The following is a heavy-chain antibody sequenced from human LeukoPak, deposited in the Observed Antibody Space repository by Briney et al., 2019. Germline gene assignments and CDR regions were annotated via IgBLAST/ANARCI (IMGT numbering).Heavy chain of an antibody. CDR3: ATTNVLLWFGELSKTAYFDY. D-gene: IGHD3-10*01. CDR1: GGSFSGHY. V-gene: IGHV4-34*01. J-gene: IGHJ4*02. Sequence: SETLSLTCAVYGGSFSGHYWSWIRQPPGKGLEWIGEINHSGSTNYNPSLKSRVTISVDTSKNQFSLKLSSVTAADTAVYYCATTNVLLWFGELSKTAYFDYWGQGTLVTVSS. CDR2: INHSGST.